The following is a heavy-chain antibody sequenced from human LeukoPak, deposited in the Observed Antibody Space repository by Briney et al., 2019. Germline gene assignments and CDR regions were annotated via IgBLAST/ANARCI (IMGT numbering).Heavy chain of an antibody. J-gene: IGHJ4*02. CDR2: ISYDGSEK. CDR3: AREFSSYYFDY. CDR1: GFTFGSYG. V-gene: IGHV3-30*04. Sequence: PGGSLRLSCGASGFTFGSYGFHWVRQAPGKGLERVAVISYDGSEKYYADSVKGRFTVSRDNSKNTLYLEVNRLRAEDTAIYYCAREFSSYYFDYWGQGTPVTVSS.